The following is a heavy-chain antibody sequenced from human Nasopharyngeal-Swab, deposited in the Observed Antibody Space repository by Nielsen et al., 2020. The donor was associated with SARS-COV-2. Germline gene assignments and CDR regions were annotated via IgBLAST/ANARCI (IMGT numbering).Heavy chain of an antibody. CDR2: INPSGGST. Sequence: ASVKVSCKASGYTFTSYYMHWVRQAPGQGLEWMGIINPSGGSTSYAQKFQGRVTMIRDTSTSTVYMELSSLRSEDTAVYYCASRTPASSWYVLDYYYGMDVWGQGTTVTVSS. V-gene: IGHV1-46*01. J-gene: IGHJ6*02. D-gene: IGHD6-13*01. CDR3: ASRTPASSWYVLDYYYGMDV. CDR1: GYTFTSYY.